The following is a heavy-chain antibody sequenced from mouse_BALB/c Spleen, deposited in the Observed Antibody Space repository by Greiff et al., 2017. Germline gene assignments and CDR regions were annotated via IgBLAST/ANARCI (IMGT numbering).Heavy chain of an antibody. D-gene: IGHD1-1*01. V-gene: IGHV5-6*01. Sequence: EVQLVESGGGLVKPGGSLKLSCAASGFTFSSYGMSWVRQTPDKRLEWVATISSGGSYTYYPDSVKGRFTISRDNAKNTLYLQMSSLKSEDTAMYYCARRTTVEAMDYWGQGTSVTVSS. CDR3: ARRTTVEAMDY. CDR1: GFTFSSYG. CDR2: ISSGGSYT. J-gene: IGHJ4*01.